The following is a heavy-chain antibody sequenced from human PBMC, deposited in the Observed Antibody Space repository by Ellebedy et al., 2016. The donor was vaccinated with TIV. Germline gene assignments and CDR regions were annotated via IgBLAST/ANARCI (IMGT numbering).Heavy chain of an antibody. CDR1: GFIFSNYG. J-gene: IGHJ6*02. CDR3: AKNVETGYSPYAMDV. D-gene: IGHD3-22*01. CDR2: IWYDGSNK. Sequence: GESLKISXAAFGFIFSNYGMHWVRQAPGKGLEWAAVIWYDGSNKYYADSVKGRFTVSRDSSKNTLYLQMNSLRAEDTAVYYCAKNVETGYSPYAMDVWGQGTTVTVSS. V-gene: IGHV3-33*06.